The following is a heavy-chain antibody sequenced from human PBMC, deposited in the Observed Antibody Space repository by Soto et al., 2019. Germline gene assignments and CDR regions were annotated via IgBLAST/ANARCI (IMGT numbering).Heavy chain of an antibody. D-gene: IGHD3-10*01. J-gene: IGHJ3*02. Sequence: SETLSLTCTVSGGSIISYYWSWIRQPAGKGLEWIGRIYTSGSTNYNPSLKSRVTMSVDTSKNQFSLKLSSVTAADTAVYYCAREGITMVRGVIGPNAFDIWGQGTMVTRLL. V-gene: IGHV4-4*07. CDR3: AREGITMVRGVIGPNAFDI. CDR2: IYTSGST. CDR1: GGSIISYY.